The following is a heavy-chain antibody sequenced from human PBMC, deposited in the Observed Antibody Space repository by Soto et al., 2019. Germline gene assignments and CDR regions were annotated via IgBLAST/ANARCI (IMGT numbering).Heavy chain of an antibody. J-gene: IGHJ5*02. Sequence: SSETLSLTCGVSGYSIRSGYYWGWIRQPPGKGLEWIGSIYHSGSTYYNPSLKSRVTISVDTSKNQFSLKLSSVTAADTAVYYCARDASSNYVSYNCFDPWGQGTLVTVSS. V-gene: IGHV4-38-2*02. CDR1: GYSIRSGYY. CDR2: IYHSGST. D-gene: IGHD4-4*01. CDR3: ARDASSNYVSYNCFDP.